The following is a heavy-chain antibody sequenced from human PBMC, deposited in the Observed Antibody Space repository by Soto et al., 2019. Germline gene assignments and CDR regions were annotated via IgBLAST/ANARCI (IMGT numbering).Heavy chain of an antibody. V-gene: IGHV3-23*01. D-gene: IGHD1-1*01. CDR2: ISDGDEGA. CDR1: GFTFSSYA. CDR3: AKGGIGRDPGLDY. Sequence: EVQLLESGGGLVQPGGSLRLSCAASGFTFSSYAMTWVRQAPGKGLEWISSISDGDEGAYYADSVKGRFTISRDNSKNTLSRQMNRRRADDTAVYYGAKGGIGRDPGLDYWGQGSLVTVSS. J-gene: IGHJ4*02.